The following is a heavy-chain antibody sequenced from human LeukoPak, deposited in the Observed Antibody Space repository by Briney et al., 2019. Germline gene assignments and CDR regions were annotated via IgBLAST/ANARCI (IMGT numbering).Heavy chain of an antibody. CDR3: ARDGGSDDYYYYYGMDV. J-gene: IGHJ6*02. CDR1: GVSISSSSYY. CDR2: IYYSGST. V-gene: IGHV4-39*07. Sequence: SETLSLTCTVSGVSISSSSYYWGWIRQPPGKGLEWIGSIYYSGSTYYNPSLKSRVTISVDTSKNQFSLKLSSVTAADTAVYYCARDGGSDDYYYYYGMDVWGQGTTVTVSS. D-gene: IGHD4-23*01.